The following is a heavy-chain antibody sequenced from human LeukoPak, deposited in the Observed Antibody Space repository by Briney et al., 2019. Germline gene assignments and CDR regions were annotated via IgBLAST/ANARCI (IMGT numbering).Heavy chain of an antibody. CDR2: IYYSGST. CDR1: GGSISSSSYS. J-gene: IGHJ4*02. V-gene: IGHV4-39*01. Sequence: SETLSLTCTVSGGSISSSSYSWGWIRQPPGKGLEWIGSIYYSGSTYYNPSLKSRVTISVDTSKNQFSLKLGSVTAADTAVYYCARHGERGYSYGHDYWGQGTLVTVSS. D-gene: IGHD5-18*01. CDR3: ARHGERGYSYGHDY.